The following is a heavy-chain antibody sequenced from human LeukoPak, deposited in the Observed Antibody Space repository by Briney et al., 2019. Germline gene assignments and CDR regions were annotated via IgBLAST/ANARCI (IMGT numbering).Heavy chain of an antibody. J-gene: IGHJ4*02. CDR3: AKAGYSSTFWAYADY. Sequence: GGSLRLSCAASGFTFSGSAMHWVRQASGKGLEWVANIKQDGSEKYYVDSVKGRFTISRDNAKNSLYLQMNSLRAEDTAVYYCAKAGYSSTFWAYADYWGQGTLVSVSS. CDR1: GFTFSGSA. CDR2: IKQDGSEK. V-gene: IGHV3-7*05. D-gene: IGHD6-13*01.